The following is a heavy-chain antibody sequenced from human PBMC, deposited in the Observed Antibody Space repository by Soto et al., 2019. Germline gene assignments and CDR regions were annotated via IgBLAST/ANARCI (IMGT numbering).Heavy chain of an antibody. D-gene: IGHD4-17*01. CDR1: GYSFTSYW. CDR3: ARRAVTTDWIDP. Sequence: GESLKISCKGSGYSFTSYWISWVRLMPGKGLEWMGRIDPSDSYTNYSPSFQGHVTISADKSISTAYLQWSSLKASDTAMYFCARRAVTTDWIDPSGQATLVSVSS. CDR2: IDPSDSYT. J-gene: IGHJ5*02. V-gene: IGHV5-10-1*01.